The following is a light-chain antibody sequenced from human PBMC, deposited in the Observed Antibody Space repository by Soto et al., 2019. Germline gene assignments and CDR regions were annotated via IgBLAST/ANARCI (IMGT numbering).Light chain of an antibody. Sequence: EIVLPQSPGPLSLSPGEIATLSCRANQSVSSNYLAWYQQKPGQAPRLLIYGASSRATGIPDRFSGSGSGTDFTLTISRLAPEDFAVYYCHQYGSSRNTFGGGTKVEIK. CDR3: HQYGSSRNT. CDR2: GAS. V-gene: IGKV3-20*01. J-gene: IGKJ4*01. CDR1: QSVSSNY.